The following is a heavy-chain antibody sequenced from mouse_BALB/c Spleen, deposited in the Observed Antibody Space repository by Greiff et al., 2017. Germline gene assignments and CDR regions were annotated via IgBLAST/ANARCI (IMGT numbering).Heavy chain of an antibody. CDR2: ISYSGST. D-gene: IGHD2-4*01. Sequence: VQLQQSGPSLVKPSQSLSLTCSVTGDSITSCYWHWVRKFPGNKLEYMGYISYSGSTTYNPPLKSRISIIRDTSKNKYYLQLNAVTTEDTATYYCARMGITYYVDYWGQGTTLTVSS. CDR3: ARMGITYYVDY. V-gene: IGHV3-8*02. J-gene: IGHJ2*01. CDR1: GDSITSCY.